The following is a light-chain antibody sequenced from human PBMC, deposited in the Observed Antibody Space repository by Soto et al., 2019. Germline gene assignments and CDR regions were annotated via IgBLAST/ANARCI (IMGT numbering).Light chain of an antibody. V-gene: IGKV3-20*01. Sequence: DIVLTQSPATLSLSPGDRATLSCRASEFVTSTYLAWYQQKSGQAPRLLIYGGSNRATGIPDRFRGSGSGTAVTLTISRLEPEEFAVYYCQQYFSSRTFGQGTKVEIK. CDR3: QQYFSSRT. CDR2: GGS. J-gene: IGKJ1*01. CDR1: EFVTSTY.